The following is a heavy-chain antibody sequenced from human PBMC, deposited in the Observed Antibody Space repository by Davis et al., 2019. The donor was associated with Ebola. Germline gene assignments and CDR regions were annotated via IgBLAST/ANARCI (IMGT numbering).Heavy chain of an antibody. J-gene: IGHJ4*02. D-gene: IGHD3-10*01. CDR2: ISGSGGST. CDR3: AKVGGSGTY. Sequence: PGGSLRLSCAASGFTFSSYWISWVRQAPGKGLEWVSTISGSGGSTYYADSVKGRFTISRENSKNTLYLQMNSLRAEDTAVYYCAKVGGSGTYWGQGILVTVSS. V-gene: IGHV3-23*01. CDR1: GFTFSSYW.